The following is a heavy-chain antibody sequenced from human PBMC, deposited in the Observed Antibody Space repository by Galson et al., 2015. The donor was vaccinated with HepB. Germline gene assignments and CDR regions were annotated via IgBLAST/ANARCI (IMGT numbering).Heavy chain of an antibody. D-gene: IGHD6-6*01. CDR1: GFTFSSYS. Sequence: SLRLSCAASGFTFSSYSMNWVRQAPGKGLEWVSAISGSGGSTYYADSVKGRFTISRDNSKNTLYLQMNSLRAEDTAVYYCAKGEYPEDPNFDYWGQGTLVTVSS. J-gene: IGHJ4*02. CDR3: AKGEYPEDPNFDY. CDR2: ISGSGGST. V-gene: IGHV3-23*01.